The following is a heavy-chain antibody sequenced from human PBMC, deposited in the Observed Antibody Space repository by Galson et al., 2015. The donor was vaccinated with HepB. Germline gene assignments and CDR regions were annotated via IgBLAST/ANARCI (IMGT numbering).Heavy chain of an antibody. CDR3: ARRKTINWYLDY. V-gene: IGHV4-38-2*02. Sequence: TLSLTCTVSGYSISSGYSWGWIRQPPGKGLEWIGSIYHSGNTYYNPSLKSRVTISVDTSKNQFSLKLSSVTAADTAVYYCARRKTINWYLDYWGQGTLVTVSS. CDR2: IYHSGNT. CDR1: GYSISSGYS. D-gene: IGHD1-1*01. J-gene: IGHJ4*02.